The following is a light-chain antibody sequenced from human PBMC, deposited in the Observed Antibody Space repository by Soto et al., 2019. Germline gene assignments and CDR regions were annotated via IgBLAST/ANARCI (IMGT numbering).Light chain of an antibody. Sequence: EIVLTQSPGTLSLSPGEGATLSCRASQSISSNYLAWYQQRPGQAPRLLIYGASSRATGIPDGFSGGGSGTDFTLTISRLEPEDFAVYYCQQYGSSSPTTFGQGTRLEIE. CDR2: GAS. CDR1: QSISSNY. V-gene: IGKV3-20*01. CDR3: QQYGSSSPTT. J-gene: IGKJ5*01.